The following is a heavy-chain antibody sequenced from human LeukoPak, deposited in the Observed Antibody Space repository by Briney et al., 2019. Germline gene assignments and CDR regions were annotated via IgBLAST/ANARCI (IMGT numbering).Heavy chain of an antibody. CDR3: ASGGLLWFGESRVNYYYYGMDV. Sequence: ASVKVSCKASGYTFTSYYMHWVRQAPGQGLEWMGIINPSGGSTSYAQKFQGRVTMTRDTSTSTVYMELSSLRSEDTAVYYCASGGLLWFGESRVNYYYYGMDVWGQGTTVTVSS. V-gene: IGHV1-46*01. CDR2: INPSGGST. J-gene: IGHJ6*02. CDR1: GYTFTSYY. D-gene: IGHD3-10*01.